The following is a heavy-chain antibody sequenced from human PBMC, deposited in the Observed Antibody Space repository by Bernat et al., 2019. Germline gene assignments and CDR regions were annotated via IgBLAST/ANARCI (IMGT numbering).Heavy chain of an antibody. CDR2: IIPIFGTA. CDR1: GGTFSSYA. J-gene: IGHJ6*03. Sequence: QVQLVQSGAEVKKPGSSVKVSCKASGGTFSSYAISWVRQAPGQGLEWMGGIIPIFGTANYAQKFQGRVTITADESTSTAYMELSSLRSEDTAVYYCAGSGNVDTAMGGYYYYYMDVWGKGTTVTVSS. V-gene: IGHV1-69*01. CDR3: AGSGNVDTAMGGYYYYYMDV. D-gene: IGHD5-18*01.